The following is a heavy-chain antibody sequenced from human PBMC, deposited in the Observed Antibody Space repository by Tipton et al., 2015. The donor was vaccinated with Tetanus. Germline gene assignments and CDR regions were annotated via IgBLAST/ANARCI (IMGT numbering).Heavy chain of an antibody. Sequence: TLSLTCSVSGGSISYYYWSWIRQSPGKGLEWIGHIYYNGSTKYNPSLKSRVTVSLDTSKKHFSLRLSSVTAADTAVYYCAGDGEKIMTSDRRQRRATNYYYHYGLDVWGQGTTVTVSS. CDR1: GGSISYYY. V-gene: IGHV4-59*01. CDR2: IYYNGST. D-gene: IGHD3-10*01. CDR3: AGDGEKIMTSDRRQRRATNYYYHYGLDV. J-gene: IGHJ6*02.